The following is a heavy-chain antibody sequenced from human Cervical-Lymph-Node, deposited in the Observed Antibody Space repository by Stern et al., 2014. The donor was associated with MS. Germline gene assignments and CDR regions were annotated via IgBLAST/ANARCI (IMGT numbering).Heavy chain of an antibody. V-gene: IGHV1-69*09. CDR2: IIPILGLA. D-gene: IGHD2-15*01. J-gene: IGHJ5*02. CDR3: ARGVVSNRAAATLHNLFDP. Sequence: VQLVQSGAEVKKPGSSMNVSCKTSGGTFSSSYAITWMRQAPVQGLEWMGRIIPILGLANYAQKFQGRVIITADKSTSTTYMELSSLRSEDTAVYYCARGVVSNRAAATLHNLFDPWGQGTLVTVSS. CDR1: GGTFSSSYA.